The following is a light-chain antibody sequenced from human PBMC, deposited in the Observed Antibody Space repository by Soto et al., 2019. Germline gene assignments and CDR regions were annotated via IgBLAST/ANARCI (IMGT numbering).Light chain of an antibody. J-gene: IGLJ2*01. CDR2: LKSDGSH. CDR3: QTWGTGIVV. V-gene: IGLV4-69*01. Sequence: QPVLTQSPSASASLGASVKLTCTLSSGHSNYAIAWHQQQPEKGPRYLMKLKSDGSHSKGDGIPDRFSGSSSGAERYLTISSLQSDDEADYYCQTWGTGIVVFGGGTQLTVL. CDR1: SGHSNYA.